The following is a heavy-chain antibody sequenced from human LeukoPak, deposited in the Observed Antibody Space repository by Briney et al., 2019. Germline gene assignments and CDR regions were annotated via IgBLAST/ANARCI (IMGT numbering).Heavy chain of an antibody. J-gene: IGHJ3*02. CDR1: GGSISGYY. D-gene: IGHD3-16*01. CDR3: ARDQGGGSHRHAFDI. Sequence: SETLSLTCTVSGGSISGYYWSWLRQSPGQGLEWIGYVYSSGTTKYNPSLQSRVTISVDTSRNQFSLRLSSVTAAVRAMYYCARDQGGGSHRHAFDIWGQGTMVTVSS. V-gene: IGHV4-59*01. CDR2: VYSSGTT.